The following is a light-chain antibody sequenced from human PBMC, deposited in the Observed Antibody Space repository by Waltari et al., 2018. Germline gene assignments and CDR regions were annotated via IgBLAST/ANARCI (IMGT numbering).Light chain of an antibody. CDR1: SGSLSTTSY. CDR2: KGN. CDR3: SLYMGSGIWV. Sequence: QTVVTQEPSLSVSPGGTVTLTCTLSSGSLSTTSYATWYQQTPGQAPRTLVYKGNSRSSGVPDRFSGSILGNKAALTITGAQADDECDYYCSLYMGSGIWVVGGGTKLTVL. V-gene: IGLV8-61*01. J-gene: IGLJ3*02.